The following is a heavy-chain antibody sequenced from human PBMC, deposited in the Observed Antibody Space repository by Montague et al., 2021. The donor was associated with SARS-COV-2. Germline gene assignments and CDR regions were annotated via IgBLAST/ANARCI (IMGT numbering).Heavy chain of an antibody. Sequence: SETLSLTCAVNSGSLRNYYWSWIRQPPGKGLEWIGEIRLPGGTNYDPSLKGRVTLSLDTSNNHVSLNLNSVTTADTAVYFCARAGSQRSLELWGRGTLVTVSS. CDR3: ARAGSQRSLEL. CDR1: SGSLRNYY. D-gene: IGHD1-1*01. CDR2: IRLPGGT. V-gene: IGHV4-34*01. J-gene: IGHJ2*01.